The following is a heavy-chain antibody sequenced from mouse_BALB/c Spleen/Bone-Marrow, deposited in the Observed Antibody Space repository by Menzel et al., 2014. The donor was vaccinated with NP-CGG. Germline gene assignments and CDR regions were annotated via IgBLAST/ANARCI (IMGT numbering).Heavy chain of an antibody. CDR3: ARSSYGYDRQAYFFDY. D-gene: IGHD2-2*01. V-gene: IGHV5-17*02. CDR2: ISSGSSTI. J-gene: IGHJ2*01. CDR1: GFTFSSFG. Sequence: EVQLVESGGGLVQPGGSRKPSCAASGFTFSSFGMHWVRQAPEKGLEWVAYISSGSSTIYYADTVKGRFTISRDNPKNTLFLQMTSLRSEDTAMYYCARSSYGYDRQAYFFDYWGQGTTLTVSS.